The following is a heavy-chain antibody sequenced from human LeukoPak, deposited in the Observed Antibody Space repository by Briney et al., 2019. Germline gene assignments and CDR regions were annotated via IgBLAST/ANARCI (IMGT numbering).Heavy chain of an antibody. J-gene: IGHJ5*02. Sequence: ASVKVSCKASGGTFSSYAISWVRQAPGQGPEWMGGIIPIFGTANYAQKFQGRVTITADESTSTAYMELSSLRSEDTAVYYCARNGGSHYNWFDPWGQGTLVTVSS. CDR3: ARNGGSHYNWFDP. V-gene: IGHV1-69*13. D-gene: IGHD2-15*01. CDR2: IIPIFGTA. CDR1: GGTFSSYA.